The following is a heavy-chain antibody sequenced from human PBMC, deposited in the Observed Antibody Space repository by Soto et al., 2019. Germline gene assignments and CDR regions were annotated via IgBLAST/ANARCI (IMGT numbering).Heavy chain of an antibody. Sequence: VQLLESGGGLVQPGGSLRLSCAASGFTFSSYAMSWVRQAPGKGLEWVSAISGSGGSTYYADSVKGRFTISRDNSKNSRDMRMNSLRGVDTAVYYCAKDVPYDFWSGYPELGYWGQGTLVTVSS. CDR2: ISGSGGST. CDR1: GFTFSSYA. V-gene: IGHV3-23*01. D-gene: IGHD3-3*01. CDR3: AKDVPYDFWSGYPELGY. J-gene: IGHJ4*02.